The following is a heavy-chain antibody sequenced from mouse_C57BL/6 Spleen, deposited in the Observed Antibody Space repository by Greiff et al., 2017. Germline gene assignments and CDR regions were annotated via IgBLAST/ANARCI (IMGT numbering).Heavy chain of an antibody. CDR1: GYSITSGYY. D-gene: IGHD3-2*02. CDR2: ISYDGSN. J-gene: IGHJ3*01. CDR3: AREGRAAQALFAY. Sequence: EVKLMESGPGLVKPSQSLSITCSVTGYSITSGYYWNWIRQFPGNKLEWMGYISYDGSNNYNPSLKYRIIITLDTSKSQFFLKLNTVTTEDTATYYCAREGRAAQALFAYWGQGTLVTVSA. V-gene: IGHV3-6*01.